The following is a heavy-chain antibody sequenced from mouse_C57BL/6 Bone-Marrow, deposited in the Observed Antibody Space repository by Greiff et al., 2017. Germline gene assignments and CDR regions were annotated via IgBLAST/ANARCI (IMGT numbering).Heavy chain of an antibody. CDR3: ASNDGSSPFAY. CDR1: GYTFTDYY. J-gene: IGHJ3*01. Sequence: EVQLQQSGPELVKPGASVKISCKASGYTFTDYYMNWVKQSHGKSLEWFGDINPNNGGTSYNQKFKGKATLTVDKSSSTAYMEFRSLTSEDSAVYYCASNDGSSPFAYWGKGTLVTVSA. V-gene: IGHV1-26*01. CDR2: INPNNGGT. D-gene: IGHD1-1*01.